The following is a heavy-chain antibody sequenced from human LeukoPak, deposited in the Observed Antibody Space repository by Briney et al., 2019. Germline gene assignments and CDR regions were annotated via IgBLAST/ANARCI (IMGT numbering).Heavy chain of an antibody. Sequence: SETLSLTCTVSGGSISSYYWSWIRQPPGKGLEWIGYIYYSGSTNYNSSLKSRVTISVDTPKNQFSLKLNSVTAADTALYYCARAQGGVPDYWGQGTLVTSPQ. D-gene: IGHD1-26*01. V-gene: IGHV4-59*01. CDR2: IYYSGST. CDR1: GGSISSYY. J-gene: IGHJ4*02. CDR3: ARAQGGVPDY.